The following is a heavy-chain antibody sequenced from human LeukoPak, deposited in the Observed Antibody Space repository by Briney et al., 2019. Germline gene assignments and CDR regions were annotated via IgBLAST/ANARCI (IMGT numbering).Heavy chain of an antibody. V-gene: IGHV4-39*01. J-gene: IGHJ4*02. CDR2: ISSSGKT. CDR1: GGSITTTDFD. D-gene: IGHD1-26*01. CDR3: ARFKGGTGFDY. Sequence: SETLSLTCAVSGGSITTTDFDWAWIRQPPGQGFEWIATISSSGKTYYYPSLMSRVTISVDTSKNQFSLDVTSVTAADTGLFYCARFKGGTGFDYWGRGILVIVS.